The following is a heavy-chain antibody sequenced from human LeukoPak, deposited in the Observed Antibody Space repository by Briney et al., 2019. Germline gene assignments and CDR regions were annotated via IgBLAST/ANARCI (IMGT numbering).Heavy chain of an antibody. D-gene: IGHD4-23*01. V-gene: IGHV3-30-3*02. CDR2: ISYDAANK. Sequence: GGSLRLSCVASGFALSSYTMHWVRQAPGEGLQWVAVISYDAANKYHADSVQGRFTISRDNSKNTLYLQMNSLRSDDSAVYYCAKSVAASYYYMDVWGKGTTVTVSS. J-gene: IGHJ6*03. CDR1: GFALSSYT. CDR3: AKSVAASYYYMDV.